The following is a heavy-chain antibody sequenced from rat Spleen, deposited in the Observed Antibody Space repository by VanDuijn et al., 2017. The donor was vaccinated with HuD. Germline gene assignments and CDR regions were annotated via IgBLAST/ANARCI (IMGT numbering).Heavy chain of an antibody. J-gene: IGHJ4*01. CDR2: ISYDGSST. D-gene: IGHD1-7*01. CDR3: TRRGTYYGYGVMDA. V-gene: IGHV5-7*01. CDR1: GFTFSDYN. Sequence: EVQLVDSGGGLVQPGRSLKLSCAASGFTFSDYNMAWVRQAPKKGLEWVATISYDGSSTYYPDSVKGRFTISRDNAQNTLYLQMNSLRSEDTATYYGTRRGTYYGYGVMDAWGQGASVTVSS.